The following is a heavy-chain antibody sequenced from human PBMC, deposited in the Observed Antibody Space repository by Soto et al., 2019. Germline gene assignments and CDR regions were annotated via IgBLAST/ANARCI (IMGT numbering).Heavy chain of an antibody. Sequence: QVQLVPSGAEVKKPGASVKVSCKASGYTFTSYGISCVRQAPGQGLEWMGWISDYNGNTKNAQKLQGRVTMTTDTSTSTAYIELRSLRSDDTAVYYCARDAAAGLFDYWGQGTLVTVSS. J-gene: IGHJ4*02. CDR2: ISDYNGNT. CDR1: GYTFTSYG. V-gene: IGHV1-18*01. D-gene: IGHD6-25*01. CDR3: ARDAAAGLFDY.